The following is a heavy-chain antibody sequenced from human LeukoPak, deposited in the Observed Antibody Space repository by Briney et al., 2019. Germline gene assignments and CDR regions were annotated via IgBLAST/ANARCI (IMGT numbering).Heavy chain of an antibody. Sequence: PGGSLRLSCAASGFTVSSNFMAWVRQAPGKGLEWVSVIYGGGSTFYADSVKGRSTISRDNSQNTMYLQMNGLRAEDTAVYYCARDQYSGSYYAFDYWGQGTLVTVSS. D-gene: IGHD1-26*01. J-gene: IGHJ4*02. V-gene: IGHV3-66*01. CDR3: ARDQYSGSYYAFDY. CDR1: GFTVSSNF. CDR2: IYGGGST.